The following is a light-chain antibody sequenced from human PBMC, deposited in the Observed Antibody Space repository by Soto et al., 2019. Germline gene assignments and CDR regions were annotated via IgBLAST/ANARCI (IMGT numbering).Light chain of an antibody. Sequence: DVQLSQSPYTLSASVGDRVTITCRASQSISSWLAWYHQKPGKAPKLLIYDASSLESGVPSRFSGSGSGTEFTLTISSLQPDDFATYYCQQYNSYWTFGQGTKVDI. CDR3: QQYNSYWT. V-gene: IGKV1-5*01. CDR1: QSISSW. J-gene: IGKJ1*01. CDR2: DAS.